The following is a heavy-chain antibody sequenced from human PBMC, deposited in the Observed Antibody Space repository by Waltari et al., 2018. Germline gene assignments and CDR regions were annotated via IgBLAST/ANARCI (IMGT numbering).Heavy chain of an antibody. CDR3: ARGDGITIFGYYYGMDV. J-gene: IGHJ6*02. V-gene: IGHV3-23*01. Sequence: EVQLLESGGGLVQPGGSLRLSCAASGFTFSSYAMSWVRQAPGQGLEWVSAISGSGGSTYYADSVKGRFTISRDNSKNTLYLQVNSLRAEDTAVYYCARGDGITIFGYYYGMDVWGQGTTVTVSS. CDR1: GFTFSSYA. D-gene: IGHD3-3*01. CDR2: ISGSGGST.